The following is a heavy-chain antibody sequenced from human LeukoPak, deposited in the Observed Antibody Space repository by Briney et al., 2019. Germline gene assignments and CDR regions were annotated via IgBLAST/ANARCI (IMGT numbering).Heavy chain of an antibody. V-gene: IGHV1-2*02. D-gene: IGHD3-22*01. CDR1: GYTFTGYY. CDR3: ASWDYYDSSGYFC. Sequence: ASVKVSCKASGYTFTGYYMHWVRQAPGQGLEWIGWINPNSGGTNYAQKFQGRVTMTRDTSISTAYMELSRLRSDDTAVYYCASWDYYDSSGYFCWGQGTLVTVSS. CDR2: INPNSGGT. J-gene: IGHJ4*02.